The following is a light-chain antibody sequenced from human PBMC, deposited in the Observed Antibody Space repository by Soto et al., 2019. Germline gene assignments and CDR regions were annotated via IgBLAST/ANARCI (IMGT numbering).Light chain of an antibody. CDR2: GAS. V-gene: IGKV3D-15*01. CDR3: QQYNDWPLT. Sequence: EIVMTQSPGTLSLSPGERATLSCRASQSVSSRLAWYQQKPGQAPRLLISGASSRATGIPDRFSGSGSGTDFTLTISRLEPEDFALYYCQQYNDWPLTFGQGTKVDIK. CDR1: QSVSSR. J-gene: IGKJ1*01.